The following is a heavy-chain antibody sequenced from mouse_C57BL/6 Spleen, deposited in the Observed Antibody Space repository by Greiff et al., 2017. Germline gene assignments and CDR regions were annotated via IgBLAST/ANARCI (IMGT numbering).Heavy chain of an antibody. J-gene: IGHJ2*01. CDR1: GFTFSDYY. CDR2: INYDGSST. CDR3: ARELGRNFDY. D-gene: IGHD4-1*01. V-gene: IGHV5-16*01. Sequence: EVKLMESEGGLVQPGSSMKLSCTASGFTFSDYYMAWVRQVPEKGLEWVANINYDGSSTYYLDSLKSRFIISRDNAKNILYLQMSSLKSEDTATYYCARELGRNFDYWGQGTTLTVSS.